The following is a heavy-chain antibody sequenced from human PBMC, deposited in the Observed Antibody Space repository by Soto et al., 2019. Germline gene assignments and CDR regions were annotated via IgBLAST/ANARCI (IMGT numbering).Heavy chain of an antibody. CDR1: GFTFSSYW. Sequence: LRLSCAASGFTFSSYWMTWVRQTPGKGLEWVANIKQDGSEKSYVDSVKGRFTISRDNAKNSLYLQMSSLRAEDTAVYHCARVGVWGNLRHWPDYWGQGTLVTVSS. V-gene: IGHV3-7*01. CDR3: ARVGVWGNLRHWPDY. J-gene: IGHJ4*02. D-gene: IGHD3-16*01. CDR2: IKQDGSEK.